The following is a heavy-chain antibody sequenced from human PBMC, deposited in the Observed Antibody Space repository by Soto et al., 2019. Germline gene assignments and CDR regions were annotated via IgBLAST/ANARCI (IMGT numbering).Heavy chain of an antibody. Sequence: GGSLRLACAASGFTVSTNYMSWVRQAPGKGLEWVSVIFSGGLTYYADSVKGRFTISRDNSKNTVYLQIDSLRADDTAVYYCTRDFGDGMDVWGQGTTVTAP. D-gene: IGHD3-10*01. CDR3: TRDFGDGMDV. CDR1: GFTVSTNY. V-gene: IGHV3-53*01. CDR2: IFSGGLT. J-gene: IGHJ6*02.